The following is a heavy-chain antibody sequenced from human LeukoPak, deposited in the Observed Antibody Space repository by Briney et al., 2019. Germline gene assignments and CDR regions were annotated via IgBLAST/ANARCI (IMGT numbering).Heavy chain of an antibody. Sequence: SETLSLTCTVSGGSISGSYYWGWIRQPPGKGLEWIGSIYYSGSTYYNPSLKGRVTISVDTSKNQFSLKLSSVTATDTAVYYCARHYGPWGQGTLVTVSS. D-gene: IGHD3-10*01. CDR3: ARHYGP. V-gene: IGHV4-39*01. CDR1: GGSISGSYY. J-gene: IGHJ4*02. CDR2: IYYSGST.